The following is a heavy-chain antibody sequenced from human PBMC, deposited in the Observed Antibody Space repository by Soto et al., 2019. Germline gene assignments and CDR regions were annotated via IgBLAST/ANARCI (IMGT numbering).Heavy chain of an antibody. CDR3: ARDVDTAMVNGYYYGMDV. D-gene: IGHD5-18*01. J-gene: IGHJ6*02. CDR2: IIPIFGTA. CDR1: GGTFSSYA. Sequence: QVQLVQSGAEVKKPGSSVKVSCKASGGTFSSYAISWVRQAPGQGLEWMGGIIPIFGTANYAQKFQGRVTITADESTSTAYIELSSLRSEDTAVYYCARDVDTAMVNGYYYGMDVWGQGTTVTVSS. V-gene: IGHV1-69*12.